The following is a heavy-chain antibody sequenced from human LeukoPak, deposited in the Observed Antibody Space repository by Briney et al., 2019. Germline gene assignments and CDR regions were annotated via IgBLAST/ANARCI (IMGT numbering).Heavy chain of an antibody. D-gene: IGHD6-19*01. V-gene: IGHV4-39*07. CDR2: IYSSGST. CDR3: ATVSVAGPDGDF. Sequence: PSETLSLTCNVSGGSIRSSRYYWGWIRQPPGKGLEWIGSIYSSGSTYYNPSLKGRVTISIDTSKNQFSLRLTSVTAADTAMFYCATVSVAGPDGDFWGQGTLVTVSS. J-gene: IGHJ4*02. CDR1: GGSIRSSRYY.